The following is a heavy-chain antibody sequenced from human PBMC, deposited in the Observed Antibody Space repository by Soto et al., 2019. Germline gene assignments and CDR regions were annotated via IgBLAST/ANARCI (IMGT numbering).Heavy chain of an antibody. CDR2: IIPIFGTA. Sequence: SVKVSCKASGGTFSSYAISWVRQAPGQGLEWMGGIIPIFGTANYAQKFQGRVTITADESTSTAYMELSSLRSEDTAVYYCASDGYCSGGSCYSYYYGMEVWGQGTTLTFSS. J-gene: IGHJ6*02. CDR3: ASDGYCSGGSCYSYYYGMEV. V-gene: IGHV1-69*13. D-gene: IGHD2-15*01. CDR1: GGTFSSYA.